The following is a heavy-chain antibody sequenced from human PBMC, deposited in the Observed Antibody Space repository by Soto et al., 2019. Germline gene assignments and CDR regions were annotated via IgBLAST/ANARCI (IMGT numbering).Heavy chain of an antibody. CDR1: GFTFSSYG. CDR3: AKLAQLAAFDY. J-gene: IGHJ4*02. CDR2: ISYDGSNK. V-gene: IGHV3-30*18. D-gene: IGHD6-6*01. Sequence: QVQLVESGGGVVQPGRSLRLSCAASGFTFSSYGMHWVRQDPGKGLEWVAVISYDGSNKYYADSVKGRFTISRDNSKNTLYLQMNSLRAEDTDVYYCAKLAQLAAFDYWGQGTLVTVSS.